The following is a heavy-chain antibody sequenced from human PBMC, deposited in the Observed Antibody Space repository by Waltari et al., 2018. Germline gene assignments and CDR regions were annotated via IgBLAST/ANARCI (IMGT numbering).Heavy chain of an antibody. CDR3: ARDFFVLRGAFDI. J-gene: IGHJ3*02. CDR1: AFTFSSYS. D-gene: IGHD3-3*01. V-gene: IGHV3-48*01. CDR2: ISSSSSTI. Sequence: EVQLVESWGGLVQPGGSLSLSCAASAFTFSSYSLTWVRQAPGKGLEWVSYISSSSSTIYYADSVKGRFTISRDNAKNSLYLQMNSLRAEDTAVYYCARDFFVLRGAFDIWGQGTMVTVSS.